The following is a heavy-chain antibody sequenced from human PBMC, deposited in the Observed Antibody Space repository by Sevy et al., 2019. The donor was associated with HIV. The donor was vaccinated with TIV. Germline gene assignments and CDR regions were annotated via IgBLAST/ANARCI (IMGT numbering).Heavy chain of an antibody. Sequence: GGSLRLSCAASGFTFSYYSMHWVRQAPGKGLEWVATISLDGSNKHYGHSVKGRFTISRDNFMSSLFLQMNSLRTEDTAVYYCALERLSSDVAEYFQNWGQGTLVTVSS. CDR3: ALERLSSDVAEYFQN. D-gene: IGHD1-1*01. CDR2: ISLDGSNK. V-gene: IGHV3-30*04. J-gene: IGHJ1*01. CDR1: GFTFSYYS.